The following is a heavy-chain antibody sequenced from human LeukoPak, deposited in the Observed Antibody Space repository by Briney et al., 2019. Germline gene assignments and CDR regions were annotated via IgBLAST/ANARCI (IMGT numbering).Heavy chain of an antibody. CDR2: MWYDGSRE. CDR3: ARDLSFGSLDF. CDR1: GFILSTHG. J-gene: IGHJ4*02. D-gene: IGHD1-26*01. Sequence: GGSLKLSCAASGFILSTHGMHWVRQAPGKGLEWVAGMWYDGSREDYADSVKGRFTISRDMSKNTLNLQMNSLRVEDTAMFYCARDLSFGSLDFRGQGTLVTVSS. V-gene: IGHV3-33*01.